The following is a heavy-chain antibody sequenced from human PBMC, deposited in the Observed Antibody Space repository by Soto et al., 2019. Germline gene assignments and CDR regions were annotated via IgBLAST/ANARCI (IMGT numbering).Heavy chain of an antibody. CDR3: ASEPVGGTAY. Sequence: ESGGGVVQPGRSLRLSCAASGFTFSSYAMHWVRQAPGKGPEWVAVISYDGSNKYYADSVKGRFTISRDNSKNTLYLQMNSLRAEDTAVYYCASEPVGGTAYWGQGTLVTVSS. CDR2: ISYDGSNK. D-gene: IGHD1-26*01. V-gene: IGHV3-30-3*01. CDR1: GFTFSSYA. J-gene: IGHJ4*02.